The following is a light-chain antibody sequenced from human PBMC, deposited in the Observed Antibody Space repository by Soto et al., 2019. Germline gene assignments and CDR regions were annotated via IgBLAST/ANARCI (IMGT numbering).Light chain of an antibody. V-gene: IGLV2-14*01. CDR2: DVR. Sequence: QSVLTQAASVSGSPGQSITISCTGTSNDVGGYNYVSWYQQHPDTAPKLIIYDVRYRPSGVSDRFSGSKSGNTASLTISGLQAEDEDDYSCSAYKSSSTPYVLGSGTKSPS. CDR1: SNDVGGYNY. CDR3: SAYKSSSTPYV. J-gene: IGLJ1*01.